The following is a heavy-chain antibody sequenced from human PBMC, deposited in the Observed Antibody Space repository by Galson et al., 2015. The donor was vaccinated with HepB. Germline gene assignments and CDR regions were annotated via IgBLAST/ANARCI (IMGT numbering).Heavy chain of an antibody. V-gene: IGHV3-30*03. CDR2: ISYDGSNK. CDR1: GFTFSSYG. CDR3: ALDQHDFWSGYFPTYAFDI. Sequence: SLRLSCAASGFTFSSYGMRWVRQAPGKGLEWVAVISYDGSNKYYADSVKGRFTISRDNSKNTLYLQMNSLRAEDTAVYYCALDQHDFWSGYFPTYAFDIWGQGTMVTVSS. D-gene: IGHD3-3*01. J-gene: IGHJ3*02.